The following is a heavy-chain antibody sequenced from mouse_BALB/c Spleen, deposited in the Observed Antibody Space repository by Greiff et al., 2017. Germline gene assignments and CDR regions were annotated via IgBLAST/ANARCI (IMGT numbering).Heavy chain of an antibody. V-gene: IGHV1S22*01. Sequence: LQQPGSELVRPGASVKLSCKASGYTFTSYWMHWVKQRPGQGLEWIGNIYPGSGSTNYDEKFKSKATLTVDTSSSTAYMQLSSLTSEDSAVYYCTRGGTWFDYWGQGTLVTVSA. CDR2: IYPGSGST. CDR3: TRGGTWFDY. J-gene: IGHJ3*01. CDR1: GYTFTSYW.